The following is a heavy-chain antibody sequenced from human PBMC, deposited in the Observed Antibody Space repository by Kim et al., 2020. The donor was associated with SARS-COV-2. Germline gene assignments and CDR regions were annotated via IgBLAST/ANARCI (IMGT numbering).Heavy chain of an antibody. V-gene: IGHV4-31*03. CDR1: GGSISSGGDY. CDR2: IYYSGST. Sequence: SETLSLTCTVSGGSISSGGDYWSWIRQHPGKGLEWIGYIYYSGSTYYNPSLKSRVTISVDTSKNQFSLKLSSVTAADTAVYYCARATTIFGVVIQSFDYWGQGTLVTVSS. CDR3: ARATTIFGVVIQSFDY. D-gene: IGHD3-3*01. J-gene: IGHJ4*02.